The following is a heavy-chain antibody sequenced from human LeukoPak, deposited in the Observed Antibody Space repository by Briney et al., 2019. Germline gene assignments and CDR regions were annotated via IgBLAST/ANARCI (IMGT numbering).Heavy chain of an antibody. CDR1: GGSISSYY. J-gene: IGHJ1*01. D-gene: IGHD5-24*01. CDR2: IYYSGST. Sequence: SETLSLTCTVSGGSISSYYWSWIRQPPGKGLEWIGYIYYSGSTNYNPSLKSRVTISVDTSKNQFSLKLSSVTAADTAVYYCARDNRDGYTRGLLQHWGQGTLVTVS. CDR3: ARDNRDGYTRGLLQH. V-gene: IGHV4-59*01.